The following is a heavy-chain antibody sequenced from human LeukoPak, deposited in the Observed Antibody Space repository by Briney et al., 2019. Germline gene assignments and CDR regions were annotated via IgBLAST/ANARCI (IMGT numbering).Heavy chain of an antibody. Sequence: GGSLRLSCAASGFTFSSYALSWVRQTPGEELEWVSSISASGSDTYHADFVRGRFTISRDNSKDTLYLQMNSLRAEDTAVYYCAKDYHGSVADYFDYWGQGTLVSVSS. CDR1: GFTFSSYA. CDR3: AKDYHGSVADYFDY. CDR2: ISASGSDT. V-gene: IGHV3-23*01. J-gene: IGHJ4*02. D-gene: IGHD6-19*01.